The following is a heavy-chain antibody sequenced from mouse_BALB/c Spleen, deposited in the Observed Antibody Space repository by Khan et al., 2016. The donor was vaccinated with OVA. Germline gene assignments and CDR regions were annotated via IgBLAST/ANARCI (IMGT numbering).Heavy chain of an antibody. V-gene: IGHV1-5*01. D-gene: IGHD2-1*01. Sequence: VQLQQSGTVLARPGASVKMSCKASGYTFTNYWMHWVKQRPGQGLEWIGTIYPGNSDTNYNQMFTGKAKLTAVTSTSTAYMELSSLTNEDSAVYYCAKNGFGNYEIWDYWGQGTTLTVSS. CDR1: GYTFTNYW. CDR2: IYPGNSDT. J-gene: IGHJ2*01. CDR3: AKNGFGNYEIWDY.